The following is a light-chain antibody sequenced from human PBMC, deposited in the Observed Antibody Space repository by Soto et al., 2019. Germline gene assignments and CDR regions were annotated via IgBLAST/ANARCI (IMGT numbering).Light chain of an antibody. Sequence: DIQMTRSPSSLSASVGDRVTITCRASQSISNYSNWYQQKPGKAPKLLIYAASSMQSGVPSRFSGSGSETEFALTSSSLQPDDSATYYCQQSFSPLWTFGQGTKVEV. CDR2: AAS. J-gene: IGKJ1*01. CDR3: QQSFSPLWT. CDR1: QSISNY. V-gene: IGKV1-39*01.